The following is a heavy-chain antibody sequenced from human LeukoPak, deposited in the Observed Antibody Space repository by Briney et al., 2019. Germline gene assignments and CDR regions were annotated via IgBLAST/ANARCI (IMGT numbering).Heavy chain of an antibody. CDR2: INHTGFS. J-gene: IGHJ6*02. Sequence: SETLSLTCAVYGGSFSGYYWSWIRQSPGKGLEWIGEINHTGFSNSNPSLKSRVTMSADTSKNQFSLKVSSVTAADTAVYFCARSLGDVWGQGTTVIVSS. CDR3: ARSLGDV. V-gene: IGHV4-34*01. CDR1: GGSFSGYY.